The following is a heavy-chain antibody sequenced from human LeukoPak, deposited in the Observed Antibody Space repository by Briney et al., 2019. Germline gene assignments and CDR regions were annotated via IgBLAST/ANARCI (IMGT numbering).Heavy chain of an antibody. V-gene: IGHV3-33*08. CDR3: ARENYYDSSGPGDY. Sequence: PGGSLRLSCAASGFTFSSYGMHWVRQAPGKGLEWVAVIWYDGSNKYYADSVKGRFTISRDNSKNTLYLQMNSLRAEDTAVYYCARENYYDSSGPGDYWGQGTLVAVSS. J-gene: IGHJ4*02. D-gene: IGHD3-22*01. CDR2: IWYDGSNK. CDR1: GFTFSSYG.